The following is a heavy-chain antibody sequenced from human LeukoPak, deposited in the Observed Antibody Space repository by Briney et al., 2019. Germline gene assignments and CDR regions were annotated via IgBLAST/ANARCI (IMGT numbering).Heavy chain of an antibody. CDR2: IYYSGST. V-gene: IGHV4-59*01. CDR1: GGSISSYY. D-gene: IGHD3/OR15-3a*01. CDR3: ARDGGTSYDY. J-gene: IGHJ4*02. Sequence: SETLSLTCTVSGGSISSYYWSWIRQPPGKGLEWIGYIYYSGSTNYNPSLKGRVTISVDTSKNQFSLKLSSVTAADTAVYYCARDGGTSYDYWGQGTLVTVSS.